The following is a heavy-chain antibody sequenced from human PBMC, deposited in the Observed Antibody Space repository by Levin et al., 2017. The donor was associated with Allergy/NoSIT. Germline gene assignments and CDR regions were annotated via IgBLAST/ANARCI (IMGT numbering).Heavy chain of an antibody. CDR2: INEDGTEE. Sequence: GGSLRLSCAASGFTFSSNWMTWVRQAPGKGLEWVANINEDGTEEYYVGSVKGRFTISRDNAKNSLYLEVSSLRAEDAAVYYCARGSTLDPWGQGTRVTVSS. D-gene: IGHD2/OR15-2a*01. CDR3: ARGSTLDP. J-gene: IGHJ5*02. CDR1: GFTFSSNW. V-gene: IGHV3-7*01.